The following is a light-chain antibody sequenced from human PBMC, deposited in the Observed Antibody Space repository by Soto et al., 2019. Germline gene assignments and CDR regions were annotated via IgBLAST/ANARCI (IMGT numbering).Light chain of an antibody. CDR1: QSVSYY. CDR2: DAS. CDR3: QQYGNSPFT. J-gene: IGKJ4*01. Sequence: EIVLTQSPGTLSLSPGERATLSCRASQSVSYYLAWYQQKPGQAPRLLIYDASSRATGVPDRFSGSGSGTDFTLTISRLEPEDFAVYYCQQYGNSPFTFGGGTKVEIK. V-gene: IGKV3-20*01.